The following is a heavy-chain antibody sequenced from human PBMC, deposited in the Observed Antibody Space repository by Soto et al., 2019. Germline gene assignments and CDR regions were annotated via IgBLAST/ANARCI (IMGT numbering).Heavy chain of an antibody. D-gene: IGHD4-17*01. V-gene: IGHV4-34*01. Sequence: SETLSLTCAVYGGSFSGYYWSWIRQPPGKGLEWIGEINHSGSTNYNPSLKSRVTISVDTSKNQFSLKLSSVTAADTAVYYCARRFYGDYYFDYWGQGTLVTSPQ. CDR1: GGSFSGYY. CDR3: ARRFYGDYYFDY. CDR2: INHSGST. J-gene: IGHJ4*02.